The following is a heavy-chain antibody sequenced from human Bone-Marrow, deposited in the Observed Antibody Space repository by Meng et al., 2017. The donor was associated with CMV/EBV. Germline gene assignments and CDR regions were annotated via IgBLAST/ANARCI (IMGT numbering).Heavy chain of an antibody. CDR1: GLSFSSYT. CDR2: ISGSSSYI. CDR3: ARDTSGSKYYDFWSGYNFDY. Sequence: GESLKISCAASGLSFSSYTMNWVRQAPGKGLEWVSSISGSSSYIYYADSVKGRFTISRDNAKNSRYLQMNSLRAEDTAVYYCARDTSGSKYYDFWSGYNFDYWGQGTLVTVSS. D-gene: IGHD3-3*01. V-gene: IGHV3-21*01. J-gene: IGHJ4*02.